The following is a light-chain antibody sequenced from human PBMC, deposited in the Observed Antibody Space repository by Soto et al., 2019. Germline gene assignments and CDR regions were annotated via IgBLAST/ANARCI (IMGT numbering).Light chain of an antibody. CDR2: GAS. CDR1: QSVSSSY. Sequence: EIVLTQSPGTLSLSPGERATLSCRASQSVSSSYLAWYQQKPGQAPRFLIYGASSRATGIPDRFSGSGSGTVFSPTFNRLELEDLAVYYCQQYGISSLPFGHGTKVAIK. CDR3: QQYGISSLP. V-gene: IGKV3-20*01. J-gene: IGKJ1*01.